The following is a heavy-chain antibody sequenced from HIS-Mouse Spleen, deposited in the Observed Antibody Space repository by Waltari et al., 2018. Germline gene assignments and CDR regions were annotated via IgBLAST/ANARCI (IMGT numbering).Heavy chain of an antibody. Sequence: QVQLQESGPGLVKPSETLSLTCTVSGYSISSGYYWGWLRQPPGKGLEWIGSIYHSGSTYYNPSLKSRVTISVDTSKNQFSLKLSSVTAADTAAYYCARVGGSYYYFDYWGQGTLVTVSS. CDR3: ARVGGSYYYFDY. D-gene: IGHD1-26*01. V-gene: IGHV4-38-2*02. CDR1: GYSISSGYY. J-gene: IGHJ4*02. CDR2: IYHSGST.